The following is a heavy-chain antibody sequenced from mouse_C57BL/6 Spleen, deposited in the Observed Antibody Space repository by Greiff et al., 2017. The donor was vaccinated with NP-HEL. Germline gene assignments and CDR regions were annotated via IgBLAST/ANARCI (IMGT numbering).Heavy chain of an antibody. D-gene: IGHD1-1*01. Sequence: QVQLQQPGAELVKPGASVKLSCKASGYTFTSYWMHWVKQRPGQGLEWIGMIHPNSGSTNYNEKFKSKATLTVDKSSSTAYMQLSSLTSEDSAVYYCARRGRTVVASQGYLDVWGKGTTVTVSS. CDR2: IHPNSGST. CDR1: GYTFTSYW. V-gene: IGHV1-64*01. J-gene: IGHJ1*03. CDR3: ARRGRTVVASQGYLDV.